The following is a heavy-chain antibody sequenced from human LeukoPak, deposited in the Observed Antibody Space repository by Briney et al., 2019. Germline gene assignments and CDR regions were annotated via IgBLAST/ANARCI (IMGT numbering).Heavy chain of an antibody. D-gene: IGHD3-22*01. CDR2: IPYDGSNK. V-gene: IGHV3-30*18. CDR1: GFTFSSYG. J-gene: IGHJ4*02. Sequence: PGGSLRLSCAASGFTFSSYGMHWVRQAPGKGLEWVAVIPYDGSNKYYADSVKGRFTISRDNSKNTLYLQMNSLRAEDTAVYYCAKDRKKEYYYDSSGYDHWGQGTLVTVSS. CDR3: AKDRKKEYYYDSSGYDH.